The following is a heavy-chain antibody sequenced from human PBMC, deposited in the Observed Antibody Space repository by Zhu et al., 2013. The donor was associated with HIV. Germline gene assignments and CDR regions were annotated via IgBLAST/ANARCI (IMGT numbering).Heavy chain of an antibody. CDR2: INPDSGGT. CDR3: ARSQYCTTTSCSPGWYFDL. Sequence: QVQLVQSGPEVKKPGASVKVSCKAAGYSFTDYHMHWVRQAPGQGLEWMGWINPDSGGTKYAQKFQARVTMTRDTSISTAYMELSRLRSDDTAVYYCARSQYCTTTSCSPGWYFDLWGRGTLVTVSS. D-gene: IGHD2-2*01. J-gene: IGHJ2*01. CDR1: GYSFTDYH. V-gene: IGHV1-2*02.